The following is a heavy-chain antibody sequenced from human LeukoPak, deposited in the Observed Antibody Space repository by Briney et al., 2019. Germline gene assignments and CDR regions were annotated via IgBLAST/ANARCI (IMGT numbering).Heavy chain of an antibody. Sequence: GGSLRLSCAASGFTVSSNYMSWVRQAPGKGLEWVSVIYSGGSTYYADSVKGRFTISRDNSKNTLYLQMNSLRAEDTAVYYCAREGRLAAAGFPFDYWGQGTLVTVSS. J-gene: IGHJ4*02. CDR1: GFTVSSNY. D-gene: IGHD6-13*01. CDR3: AREGRLAAAGFPFDY. V-gene: IGHV3-66*01. CDR2: IYSGGST.